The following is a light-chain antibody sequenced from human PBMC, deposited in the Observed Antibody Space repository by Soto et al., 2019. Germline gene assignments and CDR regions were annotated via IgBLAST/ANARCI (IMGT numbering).Light chain of an antibody. CDR3: QQYGSSPYT. Sequence: EIVLTQSPGTLSLSPGERATLSYRASQSVSSSYLAWYQQKPGQAPRLLIYDASSRATGIPDRFSGSGSGTDFTLTISRLEPEDFAVYFYQQYGSSPYTFGQGTKLEIK. V-gene: IGKV3-20*01. CDR2: DAS. CDR1: QSVSSSY. J-gene: IGKJ2*01.